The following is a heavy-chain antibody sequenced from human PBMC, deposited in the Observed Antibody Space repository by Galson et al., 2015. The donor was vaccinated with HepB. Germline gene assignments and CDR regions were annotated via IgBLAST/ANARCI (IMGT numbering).Heavy chain of an antibody. CDR1: GFTFSDYY. CDR3: TRHVPYDSSGYYYAPDTAFDY. Sequence: SLRLSCAASGFTFSDYYMSWIRQAPGKGLEWVSYISSSSSYTNYADSVKGRFTISRDNAKNSLYLQMNSLKTEDTAVYYCTRHVPYDSSGYYYAPDTAFDYWGQGTLVTVSS. D-gene: IGHD3-22*01. J-gene: IGHJ4*02. V-gene: IGHV3-11*03. CDR2: ISSSSSYT.